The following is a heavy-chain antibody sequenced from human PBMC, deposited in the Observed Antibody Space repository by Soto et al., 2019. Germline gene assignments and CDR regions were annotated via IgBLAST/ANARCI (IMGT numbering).Heavy chain of an antibody. J-gene: IGHJ5*02. V-gene: IGHV3-33*01. CDR3: ARDRGNGNSKWFDP. CDR2: IWYDGSNK. D-gene: IGHD4-17*01. CDR1: GFTFSSYG. Sequence: QVQLVESGGGVVQPGRSLRLSCAASGFTFSSYGMHWVRQAPGKGLEWVAVIWYDGSNKYYADSVKGRFTISRDNSKNTLYLQMNSGRAEDTAVYYCARDRGNGNSKWFDPWGQGTLVTVSS.